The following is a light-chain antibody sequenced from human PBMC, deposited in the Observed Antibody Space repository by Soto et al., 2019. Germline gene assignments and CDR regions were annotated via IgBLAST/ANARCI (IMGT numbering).Light chain of an antibody. V-gene: IGKV1-33*01. CDR1: RDISVY. CDR2: DAS. CDR3: QQSDNTPSYT. Sequence: DIQVTQSPSSLAVSVGDRVTITCQASRDISVYLNWYQQKPGKPPKLLVFDASNLQTGVPSRFSGSGSGTHFTFTITNLQPVSVATYFFQQSDNTPSYTFGQGTNLEI. J-gene: IGKJ2*01.